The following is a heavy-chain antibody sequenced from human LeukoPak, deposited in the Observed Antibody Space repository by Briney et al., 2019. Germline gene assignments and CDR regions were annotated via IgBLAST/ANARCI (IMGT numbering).Heavy chain of an antibody. J-gene: IGHJ4*02. V-gene: IGHV1-2*02. CDR3: TSSDYTSLDY. Sequence: ASVKVSCKASGYTFTDYYMYWVRQAPGQGLEWMGWIDPKSGGTNYAQKFQGRVTMTRDTPISTAYMELSRLTSDDTAVYYCTSSDYTSLDYWGQGTLVTVSS. D-gene: IGHD2-2*02. CDR1: GYTFTDYY. CDR2: IDPKSGGT.